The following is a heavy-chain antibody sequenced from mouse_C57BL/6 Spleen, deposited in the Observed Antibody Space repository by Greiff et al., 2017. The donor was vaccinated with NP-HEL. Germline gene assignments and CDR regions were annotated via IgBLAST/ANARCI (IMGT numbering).Heavy chain of an antibody. J-gene: IGHJ4*01. CDR1: GYSITSGYY. CDR3: ARDRYDGYFFYAMDY. D-gene: IGHD2-3*01. CDR2: ISYDGSN. V-gene: IGHV3-6*01. Sequence: VQLQQSGPGLVKPSQSLSLTCSVTGYSITSGYYWNWIRQFPGNNLEWMGYISYDGSNNYNPSLKNRISITRDTSKNQFFLKLNSVTPEDTATYYCARDRYDGYFFYAMDYWGQGTSVTVSS.